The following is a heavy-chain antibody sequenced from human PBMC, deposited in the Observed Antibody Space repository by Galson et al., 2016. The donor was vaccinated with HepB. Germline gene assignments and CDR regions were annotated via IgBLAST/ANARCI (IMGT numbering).Heavy chain of an antibody. D-gene: IGHD5-18*01. CDR2: VYWNDDK. V-gene: IGHV2-5*01. CDR3: AHQSRGYNYGYVC. J-gene: IGHJ4*02. CDR1: GLSLRTSGEG. Sequence: PALVKPTQTLTLTCTFSGLSLRTSGEGVAWIRQPPGKALEWLALVYWNDDKRYSPTLKSRLTITKDTSRNLVVLRMTNMEPVDTATYYCAHQSRGYNYGYVCWGQGTLVTVSS.